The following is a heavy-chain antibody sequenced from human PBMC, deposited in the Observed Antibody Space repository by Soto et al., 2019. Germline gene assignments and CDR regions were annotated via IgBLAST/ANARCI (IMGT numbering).Heavy chain of an antibody. V-gene: IGHV4-34*01. Sequence: QVQLQQWGAGLLKPSETLSLTCAVYGGSFSGYYWSWIRQPPGKGLDWMGEINHSGSTNDNPSLKSRVTISVDTSKNQFSLKLSSVTAADTAVYYCARARYCSSTSCYSSYYYYGMDVWGQGTTVTVSS. CDR3: ARARYCSSTSCYSSYYYYGMDV. J-gene: IGHJ6*02. CDR1: GGSFSGYY. CDR2: INHSGST. D-gene: IGHD2-2*02.